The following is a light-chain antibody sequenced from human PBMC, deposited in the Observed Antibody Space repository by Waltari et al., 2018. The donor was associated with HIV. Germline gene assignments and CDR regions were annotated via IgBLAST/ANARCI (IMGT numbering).Light chain of an antibody. J-gene: IGLJ2*01. CDR3: SSYTSSSNVV. V-gene: IGLV2-14*01. CDR2: EVS. CDR1: SSDVGGYNY. Sequence: QSALTQPASVSGSPGQSITISCTGTSSDVGGYNYVLWYQQHPGKAPKLMIYEVSNRPSGVSNRFSGSKSGNTASLTISGLQAEDEADYYCSSYTSSSNVVFGGGTKLTVL.